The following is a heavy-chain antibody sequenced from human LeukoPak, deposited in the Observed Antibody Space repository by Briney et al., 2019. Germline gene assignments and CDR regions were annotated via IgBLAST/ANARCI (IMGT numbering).Heavy chain of an antibody. V-gene: IGHV4-34*01. J-gene: IGHJ4*02. CDR2: INYSGNT. CDR3: ARDSSSWSY. D-gene: IGHD6-13*01. Sequence: PSEALSLTCAVYGGSFSGYYWSWIRQPPGKRLEWIGEINYSGNTNYNPSLKSRVTILVDTSKNQFSLKLSSVTAADTAVYYCARDSSSWSYWGQGTLVTVSS. CDR1: GGSFSGYY.